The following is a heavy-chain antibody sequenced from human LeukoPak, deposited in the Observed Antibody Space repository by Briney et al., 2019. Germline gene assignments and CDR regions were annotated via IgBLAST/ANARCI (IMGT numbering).Heavy chain of an antibody. J-gene: IGHJ4*02. CDR2: IKQDGSEK. V-gene: IGHV3-7*01. CDR3: ARVGGYCSSTSCLFDY. Sequence: PGGSLRLSCAASGFTFSSYWMSWVRQAQGKGLEWVANIKQDGSEKYYVDSVKGRFTISRDNAKNSLYLQMNSPRAEDTAVYYCARVGGYCSSTSCLFDYWGQGTLVTVSS. D-gene: IGHD2-2*01. CDR1: GFTFSSYW.